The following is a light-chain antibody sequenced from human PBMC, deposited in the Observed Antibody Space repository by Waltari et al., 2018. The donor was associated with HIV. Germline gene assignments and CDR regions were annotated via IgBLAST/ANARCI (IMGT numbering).Light chain of an antibody. J-gene: IGLJ2*01. Sequence: QSALTQPASVSGSPGQSITISCTGTSSDVGNYNLVSWYQQHPGKAPKLIIYEVSKRPSGVSNRFSGSKSGNTASLTISGLQAEDEADYYCCSYAGSVVFGGGTKLTVL. V-gene: IGLV2-23*02. CDR1: SSDVGNYNL. CDR3: CSYAGSVV. CDR2: EVS.